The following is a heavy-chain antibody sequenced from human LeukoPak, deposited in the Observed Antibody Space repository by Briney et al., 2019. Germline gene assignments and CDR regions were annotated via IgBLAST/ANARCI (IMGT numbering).Heavy chain of an antibody. D-gene: IGHD6-6*01. CDR3: ARGSPYSSSSFDY. CDR2: MNPNSGNT. J-gene: IGHJ4*02. Sequence: ASVKVSCKASGYTFTSYDMNWVRQATGQGLECMGWMNPNSGNTGYAQKFQGRVTMTRNTSISIAYMDLSSLRSEDTAVYYCARGSPYSSSSFDYWGQGTLVTVSS. V-gene: IGHV1-8*01. CDR1: GYTFTSYD.